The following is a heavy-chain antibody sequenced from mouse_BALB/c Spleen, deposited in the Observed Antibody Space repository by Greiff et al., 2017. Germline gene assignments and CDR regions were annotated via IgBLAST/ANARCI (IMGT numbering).Heavy chain of an antibody. Sequence: QVQLQQSGAELVRPGVSVKISCKGSGYTFTDYAMHWVKQSHAKSLEWIGVISTYYGDASYNQKFKGKATMTVDKSSSTAYMELARLTSEDSAIYYCARSITTVVATPAWFAYWGQGTLVTVSA. CDR3: ARSITTVVATPAWFAY. J-gene: IGHJ3*01. CDR1: GYTFTDYA. D-gene: IGHD1-1*01. V-gene: IGHV1S137*01. CDR2: ISTYYGDA.